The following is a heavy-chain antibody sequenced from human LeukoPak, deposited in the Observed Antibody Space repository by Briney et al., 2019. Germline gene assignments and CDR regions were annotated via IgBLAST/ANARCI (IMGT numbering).Heavy chain of an antibody. D-gene: IGHD6-13*01. V-gene: IGHV1-18*01. CDR1: GYTFTSYG. Sequence: ASVKVSCKASGYTFTSYGISRVRQAPGQGLEWMGWISAYNGGTNYAQKFQGRVTMTRDTSISTAYMELSRLRSDDTAVYYCASIAAAGTTADIDYWGQGTLVTVSS. J-gene: IGHJ4*02. CDR3: ASIAAAGTTADIDY. CDR2: ISAYNGGT.